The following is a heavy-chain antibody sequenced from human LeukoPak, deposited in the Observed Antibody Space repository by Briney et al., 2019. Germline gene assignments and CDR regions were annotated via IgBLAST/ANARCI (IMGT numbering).Heavy chain of an antibody. CDR2: ISSSSSYT. J-gene: IGHJ4*02. CDR3: AKDVGKWESLHFFDY. V-gene: IGHV3-11*05. D-gene: IGHD1-26*01. CDR1: GFTFSDYY. Sequence: GGSLRLSCAASGFTFSDYYMSWIRQAPGKGLEWVSYISSSSSYTNYADSVKGRFTISRDNAKNSLYLQMNSLRGDDTAVYYCAKDVGKWESLHFFDYWGQGTLVTVSS.